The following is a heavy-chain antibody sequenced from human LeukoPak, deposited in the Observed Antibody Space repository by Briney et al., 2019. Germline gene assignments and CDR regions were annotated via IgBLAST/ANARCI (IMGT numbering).Heavy chain of an antibody. D-gene: IGHD3-22*01. CDR1: GGSISSGSYY. CDR2: IYTSGST. Sequence: PSETLSLTCTVSGGSISSGSYYWSWIRQPAGKGLEWIGRIYTSGSTNYNPSLESRVTISLDMSKNQFSLKLRSVTAADTAVYFCATHSRSHYYDTSGVMRVWDYWGQGTLVTVSS. J-gene: IGHJ4*02. V-gene: IGHV4-61*02. CDR3: ATHSRSHYYDTSGVMRVWDY.